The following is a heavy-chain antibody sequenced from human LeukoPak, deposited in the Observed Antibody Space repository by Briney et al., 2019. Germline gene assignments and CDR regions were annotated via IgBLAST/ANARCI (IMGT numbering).Heavy chain of an antibody. Sequence: PGGSLRLSCAASGFTFSSYVMHWVRQAPGKGLEWVAIISYDGSNEYYADSVKGRFTISRDNSKNTLYLQINSLRAEDTAVYYCARVSRGKWELLGAHDYWGQGTLVTVSS. J-gene: IGHJ4*02. CDR1: GFTFSSYV. CDR2: ISYDGSNE. D-gene: IGHD1-26*01. V-gene: IGHV3-30*04. CDR3: ARVSRGKWELLGAHDY.